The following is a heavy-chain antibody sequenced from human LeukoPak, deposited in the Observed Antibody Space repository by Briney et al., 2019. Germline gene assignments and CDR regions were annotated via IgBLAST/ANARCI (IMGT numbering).Heavy chain of an antibody. J-gene: IGHJ4*02. D-gene: IGHD3-10*01. CDR2: IREDGDEK. CDR1: GFTFRKHW. CDR3: ARVGLLLGFDY. Sequence: PGGSLRLSCAATGFTFRKHWMSWARQTVGKGLECVAKIREDGDEKHYVDSVKGRFTISRDNAKNSLYLQMNSLRAEDTAVYYCARVGLLLGFDYWGQGTLVTVSS. V-gene: IGHV3-7*01.